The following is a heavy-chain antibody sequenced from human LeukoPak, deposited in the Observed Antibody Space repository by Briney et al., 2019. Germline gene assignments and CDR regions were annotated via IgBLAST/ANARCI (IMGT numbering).Heavy chain of an antibody. CDR2: IRYDGSNK. CDR1: GFTFSSYG. V-gene: IGHV3-30*02. CDR3: AKDRGGGVYSYGLNWFDP. Sequence: GGSLRLSRAASGFTFSSYGMHWVRQAPGKGLEWVAFIRYDGSNKYYADSVKGRFTISRDNSKNTLYLQMNSLRAEDTAVYYCAKDRGGGVYSYGLNWFDPWGQGTLVTVSS. J-gene: IGHJ5*02. D-gene: IGHD5-18*01.